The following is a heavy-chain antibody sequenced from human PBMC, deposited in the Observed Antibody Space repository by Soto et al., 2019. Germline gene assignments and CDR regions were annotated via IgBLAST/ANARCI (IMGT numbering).Heavy chain of an antibody. CDR1: GGSISNHY. V-gene: IGHV4-59*11. CDR2: IYYNGNT. Sequence: SETLSLTCTVSGGSISNHYWSWIRQPPGKGLEWIGYIYYNGNTNYNPSLKSRVTMSVDTSKNQFSLKLSSVTAADTAVYYCARSNRYSEYWDQGTLVTVSS. D-gene: IGHD2-15*01. CDR3: ARSNRYSEY. J-gene: IGHJ4*02.